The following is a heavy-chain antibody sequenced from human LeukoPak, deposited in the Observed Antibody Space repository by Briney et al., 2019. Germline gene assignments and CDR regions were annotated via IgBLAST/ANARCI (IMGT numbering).Heavy chain of an antibody. CDR1: GFTFSSYG. CDR2: IYSDDT. D-gene: IGHD4/OR15-4a*01. CDR3: ARRAGAYSHPYDY. V-gene: IGHV3-53*01. Sequence: GGSLRLSCAASGFTFSSYGMSWVRQAPGKGLEWVSFIYSDDTHYSDSVKGRFTISRDNSKNTLYLQMNSLRAEDTAVYYCARRAGAYSHPYDYWGQGTLVTVSS. J-gene: IGHJ4*02.